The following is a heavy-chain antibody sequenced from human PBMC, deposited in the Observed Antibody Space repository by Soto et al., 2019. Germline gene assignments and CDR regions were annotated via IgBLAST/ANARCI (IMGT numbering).Heavy chain of an antibody. J-gene: IGHJ3*02. CDR2: IRSKAYGGTT. CDR1: GFTFGDYA. D-gene: IGHD2-2*03. Sequence: PGGSLRLSCTASGFTFGDYAMSWFRQAPGKGLEWVGFIRSKAYGGTTEYAASVKGRFTISRDDSKSIAYLQMNSLKTEDTAVFYFIRDLGYCSSTSCYAAFDIWGKGTMVTVSS. V-gene: IGHV3-49*03. CDR3: IRDLGYCSSTSCYAAFDI.